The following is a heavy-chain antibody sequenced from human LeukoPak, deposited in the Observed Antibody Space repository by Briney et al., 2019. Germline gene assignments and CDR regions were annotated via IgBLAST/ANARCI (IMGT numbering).Heavy chain of an antibody. Sequence: ASVKVSCKASGYTFTGYYMHWVRQAPGQGLEWMGWINPNSGGTNYAQKFQGRVTMTRDTSISTAYMELSRLRSDDTAVYYCARGYYYGSGSYKDWFDPWGQGTLVTVSS. V-gene: IGHV1-2*02. CDR1: GYTFTGYY. CDR3: ARGYYYGSGSYKDWFDP. J-gene: IGHJ5*02. D-gene: IGHD3-10*01. CDR2: INPNSGGT.